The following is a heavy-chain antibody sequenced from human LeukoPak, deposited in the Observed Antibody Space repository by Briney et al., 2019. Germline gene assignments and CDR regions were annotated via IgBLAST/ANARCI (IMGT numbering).Heavy chain of an antibody. V-gene: IGHV4-30-4*01. CDR3: ARGPDFFDY. J-gene: IGHJ4*02. CDR2: ISSSGSI. CDR1: GGSISSGDYY. Sequence: SETLSLTCTVSGGSISSGDYYWTWIRQPPGKGLEWIGYISSSGSIFYNPSLESRVTISLDTSKNQFSLRLNSGTAADTAVYYCARGPDFFDYWGQGTLVTVSS.